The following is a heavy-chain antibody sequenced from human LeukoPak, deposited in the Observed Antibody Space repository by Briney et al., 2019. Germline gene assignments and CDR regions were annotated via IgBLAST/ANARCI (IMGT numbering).Heavy chain of an antibody. J-gene: IGHJ5*02. CDR1: GFTFSSYG. D-gene: IGHD3-10*01. CDR2: INTDGSRT. V-gene: IGHV3-74*03. CDR3: ARVASGSYNWFDP. Sequence: GGSLRLSCAASGFTFSSYGMHWVRQAPGKGLVWVSRINTDGSRTTYADSVRGRFTSSRDNAKNTVYLQMNSLRAEDTAVYYCARVASGSYNWFDPWGQGTLVTVSS.